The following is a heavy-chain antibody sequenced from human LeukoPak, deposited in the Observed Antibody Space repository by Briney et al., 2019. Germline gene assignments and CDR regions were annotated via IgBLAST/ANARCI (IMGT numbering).Heavy chain of an antibody. CDR2: ISYIGST. CDR1: GGSISSYY. D-gene: IGHD2-2*01. J-gene: IGHJ6*03. CDR3: ARVPAVNYYYYYMDV. V-gene: IGHV4-59*01. Sequence: SETLSLTCSVSGGSISSYYWSWIRQPPGKGLEWIGYISYIGSTDYNPSLKSRVTISVDTSKNQFSLKLSSVTAADTAVYYCARVPAVNYYYYYMDVWGKGTTVTVSS.